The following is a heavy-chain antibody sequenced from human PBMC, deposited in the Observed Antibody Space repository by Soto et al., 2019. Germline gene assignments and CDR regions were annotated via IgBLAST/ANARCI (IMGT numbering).Heavy chain of an antibody. CDR3: ARGFYTVTTGNWFDP. CDR1: GGSISSYY. D-gene: IGHD4-4*01. J-gene: IGHJ5*02. V-gene: IGHV4-4*07. Sequence: SETLSLTCTVSGGSISSYYWSWIRQPAGKGLEWIGRIYTSGSTNYNPSLKSRVTMSVDTSKNQFSLKLRSVTAADTALYYCARGFYTVTTGNWFDPWGQGTLVTVSS. CDR2: IYTSGST.